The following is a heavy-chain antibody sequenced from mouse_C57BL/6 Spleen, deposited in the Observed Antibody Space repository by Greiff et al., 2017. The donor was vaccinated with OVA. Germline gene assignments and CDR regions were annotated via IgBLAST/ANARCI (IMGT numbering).Heavy chain of an antibody. V-gene: IGHV14-4*01. CDR3: TRRNYYVSSGAKYD. Sequence: VQLQQSGAELVRPGASVKLSCPASGFNIKDDYMHWVKQRPEQGLEWIGWIDPENGDNEYASKFQGKATITADTSSNTAYLQHSSLTSENTAFYYCTRRNYYVSSGAKYDWGQGTSVTVSS. CDR2: IDPENGDN. D-gene: IGHD1-1*01. CDR1: GFNIKDDY. J-gene: IGHJ4*01.